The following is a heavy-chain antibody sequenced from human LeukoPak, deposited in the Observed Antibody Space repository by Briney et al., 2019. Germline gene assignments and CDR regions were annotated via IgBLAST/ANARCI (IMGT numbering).Heavy chain of an antibody. D-gene: IGHD5-18*01. CDR2: YYHSGSN. J-gene: IGHJ5*02. CDR3: AKTYSFGFTRPPFKNWFDP. CDR1: GDSISSDYY. V-gene: IGHV4-38-2*01. Sequence: SETLSLTCAVSGDSISSDYYLGWIRPPPGEGLEWGGSYYHSGSNYYNPSLKSRPTISAHTSNNQFSLKLSSVTPADTAVYYCAKTYSFGFTRPPFKNWFDPWGQGTLVTVSS.